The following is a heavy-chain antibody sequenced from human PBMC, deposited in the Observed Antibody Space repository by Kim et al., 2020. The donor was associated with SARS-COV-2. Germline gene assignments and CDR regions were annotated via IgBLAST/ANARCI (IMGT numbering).Heavy chain of an antibody. Sequence: GGERRLSCAASGFTFSNAWMSWVRQAQGKGLEWVGRIKSKTDGGTTDYAAPVKGRFTISRDDSKNTLYLQMNSLKTEDTAVYYCTTDHGLGGYSYGNWGQGTLVTVSS. CDR3: TTDHGLGGYSYGN. J-gene: IGHJ4*02. V-gene: IGHV3-15*01. CDR2: IKSKTDGGTT. D-gene: IGHD5-18*01. CDR1: GFTFSNAW.